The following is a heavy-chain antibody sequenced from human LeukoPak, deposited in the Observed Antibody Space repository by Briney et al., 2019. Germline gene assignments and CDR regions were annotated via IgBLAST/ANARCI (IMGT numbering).Heavy chain of an antibody. V-gene: IGHV3-23*01. CDR1: GFTFSSYA. J-gene: IGHJ4*02. Sequence: GGSLRLSCAASGFTFSSYAMSWVRQAPGKGLEWVSAISGSGGSTYYADSVKGRFTISRDNSKNTLYLQMNSLRAEDTAVYYCAKDRRSYYDILTGSAGRSEKDYWGQGTLVTVSP. CDR3: AKDRRSYYDILTGSAGRSEKDY. CDR2: ISGSGGST. D-gene: IGHD3-9*01.